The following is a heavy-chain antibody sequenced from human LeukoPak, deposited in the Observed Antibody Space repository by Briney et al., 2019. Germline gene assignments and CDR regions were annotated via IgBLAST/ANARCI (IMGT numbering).Heavy chain of an antibody. V-gene: IGHV3-21*01. CDR2: ISSSSSYI. J-gene: IGHJ4*02. Sequence: GSLRLSCAASGFTFSSYSMNWVRQAPGKGLEWVSSISSSSSYIYYADSVKGRFTISRDNAKNSLYLQMNSLRAEDTAVYYCARDLRAMVRGVIHYWGQGTLVTVSS. D-gene: IGHD3-10*01. CDR3: ARDLRAMVRGVIHY. CDR1: GFTFSSYS.